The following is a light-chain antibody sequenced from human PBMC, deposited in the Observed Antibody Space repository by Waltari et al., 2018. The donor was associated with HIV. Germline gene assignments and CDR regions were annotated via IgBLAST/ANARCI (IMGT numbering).Light chain of an antibody. CDR3: QQSYNTPVET. Sequence: DIQMTQSQSSLPASVGDRVTITCRASQSISRYLNWYQQKPGSAPKLLIYAASSLQTGVPSRFSGSGSGTDFTLTISSLQPEDFATYYCQQSYNTPVETFGQGTKVEIK. J-gene: IGKJ1*01. V-gene: IGKV1-39*01. CDR2: AAS. CDR1: QSISRY.